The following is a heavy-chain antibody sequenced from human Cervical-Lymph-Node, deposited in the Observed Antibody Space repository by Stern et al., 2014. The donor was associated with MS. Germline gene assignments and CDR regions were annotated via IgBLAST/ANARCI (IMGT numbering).Heavy chain of an antibody. J-gene: IGHJ6*02. CDR2: IIPIFGTT. CDR3: ARDNDDHGMDV. Sequence: QVQLMQSGAEVKKPGSSVTVSCKASGDTFSNFAISWVRQAPGQGLEWMGGIIPIFGTTHYAQNFQGRITITADQSTGTAYMDLSSLRSEDTAVYYCARDNDDHGMDVWGQGTTITVSS. CDR1: GDTFSNFA. D-gene: IGHD1-1*01. V-gene: IGHV1-69*01.